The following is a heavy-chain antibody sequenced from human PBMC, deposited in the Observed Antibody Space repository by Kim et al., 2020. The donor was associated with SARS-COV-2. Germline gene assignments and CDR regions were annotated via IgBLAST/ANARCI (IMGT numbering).Heavy chain of an antibody. V-gene: IGHV3-74*01. J-gene: IGHJ6*02. CDR2: ISTDGSIR. CDR3: ARGFFRDDFDV. Sequence: GGSLRLSCAVSRFTFNNYWINWVRHAPGKGLVWVSRISTDGSIRNYADSVRGRFTMSTDNAENTLYLQMNSLRVEDTAVYYCARGFFRDDFDVWGQGTTVTVSS. D-gene: IGHD3-3*01. CDR1: RFTFNNYW.